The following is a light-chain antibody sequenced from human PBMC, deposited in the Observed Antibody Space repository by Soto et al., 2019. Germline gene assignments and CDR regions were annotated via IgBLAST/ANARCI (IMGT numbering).Light chain of an antibody. J-gene: IGLJ2*01. V-gene: IGLV2-8*01. CDR1: SGDVGGYNY. CDR3: SSYAGSPVV. CDR2: EVS. Sequence: QSALTQPPSASGSPGQSVTISCTGTSGDVGGYNYVSWYQQLPGKAPKLVIYEVSERPSGVPDRFSGSKSGNTASLTVSGLQAEDEAIYYCSSYAGSPVVFGGGTKLTVL.